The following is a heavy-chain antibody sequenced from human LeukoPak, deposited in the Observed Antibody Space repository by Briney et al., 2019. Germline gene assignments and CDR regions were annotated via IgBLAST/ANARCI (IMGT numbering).Heavy chain of an antibody. D-gene: IGHD6-19*01. J-gene: IGHJ1*01. V-gene: IGHV3-30*18. CDR2: ISYDGSNK. CDR3: AKDLRGQWEYFQH. Sequence: PGRSLRLSCAASGFTFSSYGMHWVRQAPGKWLEWVAVISYDGSNKYYADSVKGRFTISRDNSKNTLYLQMNSLRAEDTAVYYCAKDLRGQWEYFQHWGQGTLVTVSS. CDR1: GFTFSSYG.